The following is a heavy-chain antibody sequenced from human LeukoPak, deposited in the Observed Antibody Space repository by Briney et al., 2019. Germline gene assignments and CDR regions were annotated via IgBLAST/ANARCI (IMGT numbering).Heavy chain of an antibody. J-gene: IGHJ4*02. D-gene: IGHD3-22*01. CDR1: GGTFSSYA. Sequence: SVKVSCKASGGTFSSYAISWVRQAPGQGLEWMGGIIPIFGTANYAQKFQGRVTITADESTSTAYMELSSLGTEDTAAYYYAKGSYYDSSGSFYFDYWGQGTLVTVSS. CDR2: IIPIFGTA. CDR3: AKGSYYDSSGSFYFDY. V-gene: IGHV1-69*13.